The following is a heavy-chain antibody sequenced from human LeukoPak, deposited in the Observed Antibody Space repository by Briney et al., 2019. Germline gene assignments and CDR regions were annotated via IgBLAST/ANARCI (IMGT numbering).Heavy chain of an antibody. D-gene: IGHD2-21*01. CDR1: GFTFTRYT. CDR2: VLYDGSKK. CDR3: VRDNYGGILDF. V-gene: IGHV3-30*04. Sequence: GRSLRLSCAASGFTFTRYTMHWVRQAPGKGLEWVALVLYDGSKKYYADSVKGRFTLSRDNSKNTLSLQMNTLRADDTAVYHCVRDNYGGILDFWGQGTLVTVSS. J-gene: IGHJ4*02.